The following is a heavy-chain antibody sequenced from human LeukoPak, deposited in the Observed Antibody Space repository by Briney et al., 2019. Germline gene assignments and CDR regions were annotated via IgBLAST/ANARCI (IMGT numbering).Heavy chain of an antibody. D-gene: IGHD3-22*01. J-gene: IGHJ1*01. CDR2: INPNSGGT. CDR1: GYTFTGYY. V-gene: IGHV1-2*02. Sequence: GASVNVSCKASGYTFTGYYMHWVRQAPGQGLEWMGWINPNSGGTNYAQKFQGRVTMTRDTSISTAYMELSRPRSDDTAVYYCAREDLYYYDSSGSEYFQHWGQGTLVTVSS. CDR3: AREDLYYYDSSGSEYFQH.